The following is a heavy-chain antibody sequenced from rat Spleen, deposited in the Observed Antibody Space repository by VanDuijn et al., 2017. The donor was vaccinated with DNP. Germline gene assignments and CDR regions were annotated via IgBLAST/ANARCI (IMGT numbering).Heavy chain of an antibody. CDR2: ISYSGST. D-gene: IGHD1-7*01. Sequence: EVYLQESGPGLVKPSQSLSLTCSVTGYSITSNYWGWIRKFPGNKMEYIGHISYSGSTNYNPSLKIRISITRDTSKNHFFLHLNSVTTEDTATYYCARWTRYFDYWGQGVMVTVSS. CDR1: GYSITSNY. CDR3: ARWTRYFDY. V-gene: IGHV3-1*01. J-gene: IGHJ2*01.